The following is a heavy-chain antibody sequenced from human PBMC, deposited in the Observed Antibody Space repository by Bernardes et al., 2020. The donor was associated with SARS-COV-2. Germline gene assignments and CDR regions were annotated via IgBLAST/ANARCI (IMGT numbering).Heavy chain of an antibody. J-gene: IGHJ6*02. D-gene: IGHD6-19*01. Sequence: SETLSLTCTVSGGSVSSGSYYWSWIRQPPGKGLEWIGYIYYSGSTNYNPSLKSRVTISVDTSKNQFSLKLSSVTAADTAVYYCARDDLVAVAGPQTYYYYYYGMDVWGQGTTVTVSS. V-gene: IGHV4-61*01. CDR1: GGSVSSGSYY. CDR3: ARDDLVAVAGPQTYYYYYYGMDV. CDR2: IYYSGST.